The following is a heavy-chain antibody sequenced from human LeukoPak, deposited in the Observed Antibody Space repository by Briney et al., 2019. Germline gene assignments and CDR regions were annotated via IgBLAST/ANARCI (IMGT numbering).Heavy chain of an antibody. Sequence: EGSLRLSCEASAFTFSSYWMSWVRQAPGKGLEWVANIKEDGSEINYVDSVKGRFTISRDNAKNSLFLQMNSLRVEDTAVYYCARGRGYSSIDYWGQGTLVTVSS. D-gene: IGHD4-23*01. CDR1: AFTFSSYW. CDR3: ARGRGYSSIDY. J-gene: IGHJ4*02. V-gene: IGHV3-7*01. CDR2: IKEDGSEI.